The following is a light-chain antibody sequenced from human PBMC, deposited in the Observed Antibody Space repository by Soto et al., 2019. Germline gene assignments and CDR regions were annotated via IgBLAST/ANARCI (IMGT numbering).Light chain of an antibody. CDR3: ATWDDSLSAWV. CDR2: KKT. Sequence: QSVLTQPPSASGTPGQTVSISCSGSSSNIGSNYVSWYQKLPGTAPKLLIHKKTQRPSGVPDRFYASKSGTSASLAISGLRSEDEGDYYCATWDDSLSAWVFGGGTKLTVL. V-gene: IGLV1-47*01. J-gene: IGLJ3*02. CDR1: SSNIGSNY.